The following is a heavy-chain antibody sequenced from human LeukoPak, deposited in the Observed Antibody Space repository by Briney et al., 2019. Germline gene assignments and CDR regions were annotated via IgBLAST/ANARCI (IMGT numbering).Heavy chain of an antibody. J-gene: IGHJ4*02. CDR2: IYYSGST. Sequence: SETLSLTCSVSGDSISSEAYYWSWIRQPPGKGLEWIGYIYYSGSTNYNPSLKSRVTISVDTSKNQFSLKLSSVTAADTAVYYCARVADYDSSGHIDYWGQGTLVTVSS. D-gene: IGHD3-22*01. CDR1: GDSISSEAYY. CDR3: ARVADYDSSGHIDY. V-gene: IGHV4-61*08.